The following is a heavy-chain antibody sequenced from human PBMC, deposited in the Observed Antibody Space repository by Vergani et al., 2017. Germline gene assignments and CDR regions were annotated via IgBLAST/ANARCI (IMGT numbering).Heavy chain of an antibody. CDR3: VKDIAASGNYWYFDL. J-gene: IGHJ2*01. V-gene: IGHV3-9*01. CDR2: INWNSDSI. CDR1: GFTFDAYD. D-gene: IGHD6-13*01. Sequence: EVQLVESGGGLVQPGRSLRLSCAASGFTFDAYDMHWVRQAPGKGLEWVSGINWNSDSIAYADSVKGRFTISRDNAKNSLYLQMNSLRAEDTALYYCVKDIAASGNYWYFDLWGRGTLVTVSS.